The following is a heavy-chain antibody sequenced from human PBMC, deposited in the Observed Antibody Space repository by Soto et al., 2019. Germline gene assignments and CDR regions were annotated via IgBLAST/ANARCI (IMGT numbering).Heavy chain of an antibody. CDR3: AKALRDCSGGSCYYFDY. J-gene: IGHJ4*02. V-gene: IGHV3-23*01. CDR2: ISGSGGST. D-gene: IGHD2-15*01. Sequence: EVQLLESGGGLVQPGGSLRLSCAASGFTFSSYAMSWVRQAPGKGLEWVSAISGSGGSTYYADSVKGRFNISRDNSKNTLYLQMNSLRAEDTAVYYCAKALRDCSGGSCYYFDYWGQGTLVTVSS. CDR1: GFTFSSYA.